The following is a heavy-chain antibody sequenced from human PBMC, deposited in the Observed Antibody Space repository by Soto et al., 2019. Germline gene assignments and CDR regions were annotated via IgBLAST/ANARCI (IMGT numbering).Heavy chain of an antibody. V-gene: IGHV5-51*01. Sequence: EVQLVQSGAEMKKPGESLKISCKGSGYSFTTYWIGWVRQMPGKGLEWVGIIYPRDSNTRYSPSFQGQVTISVDKSISTAYLQWSSLKASDTAMYYCASQPYYYDSSGGYYTWGQGTLVTVSS. CDR2: IYPRDSNT. D-gene: IGHD3-22*01. CDR1: GYSFTTYW. J-gene: IGHJ5*02. CDR3: ASQPYYYDSSGGYYT.